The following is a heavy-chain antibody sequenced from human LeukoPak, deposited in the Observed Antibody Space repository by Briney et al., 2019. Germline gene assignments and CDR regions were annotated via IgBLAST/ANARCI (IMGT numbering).Heavy chain of an antibody. V-gene: IGHV4-59*08. CDR1: GGSISSYY. CDR2: IYYSGST. CDR3: ARGIAAAGTSADY. D-gene: IGHD6-13*01. Sequence: SETLSLTCTVSGGSISSYYWSWIRQPPGKGLEWIGYIYYSGSTNYNPSLKSRVTISVDTSKNQFSLKLSSVTAADTAVYCCARGIAAAGTSADYWGQGTLVTVSS. J-gene: IGHJ4*02.